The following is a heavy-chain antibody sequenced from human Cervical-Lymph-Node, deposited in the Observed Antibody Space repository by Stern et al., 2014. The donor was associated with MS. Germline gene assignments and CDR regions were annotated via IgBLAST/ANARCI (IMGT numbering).Heavy chain of an antibody. CDR2: INPSGGST. Sequence: VQLVQSGAEVKKPGASVKVSCKASGYTFTRYYMHWVRQAPGQGLEWMGIINPSGGSTSYAQKFQGRVTMTRDTSTSTVYMELRSLRSDDTAVYYCAREVAGHRLGMMDVWGQGTTVTVSS. V-gene: IGHV1-46*01. D-gene: IGHD6-19*01. CDR1: GYTFTRYY. CDR3: AREVAGHRLGMMDV. J-gene: IGHJ6*02.